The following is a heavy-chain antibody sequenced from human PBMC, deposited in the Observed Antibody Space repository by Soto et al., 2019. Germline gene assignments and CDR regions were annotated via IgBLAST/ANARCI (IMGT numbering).Heavy chain of an antibody. CDR3: AKDQTDVTLFDY. V-gene: IGHV3-23*01. D-gene: IGHD2-21*02. Sequence: GGPLRLSCAASGFSFSSLARSWVRQAPGKGLEWVSSISGRGVDTLYAHSVKVRFTISRDNSRNTLYLQVNRLRAEDTAVYYCAKDQTDVTLFDYWGQGTLVTVSS. J-gene: IGHJ4*02. CDR1: GFSFSSLA. CDR2: ISGRGVDT.